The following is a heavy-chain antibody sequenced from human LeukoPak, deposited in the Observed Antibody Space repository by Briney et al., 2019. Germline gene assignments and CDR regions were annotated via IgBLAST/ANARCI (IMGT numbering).Heavy chain of an antibody. D-gene: IGHD7-27*01. J-gene: IGHJ3*02. CDR2: IYHSGST. V-gene: IGHV4-38-2*01. CDR1: GYSISSGYY. CDR3: ARLLTGDAFDI. Sequence: PSETLSLTCAVSGYSISSGYYWGWIRQPPGKGRGGIGSIYHSGSTYYNPSLKSRVTISVDTSKNQFSLKLSYVTAADTAVYYCARLLTGDAFDIWGQGTIATVSS.